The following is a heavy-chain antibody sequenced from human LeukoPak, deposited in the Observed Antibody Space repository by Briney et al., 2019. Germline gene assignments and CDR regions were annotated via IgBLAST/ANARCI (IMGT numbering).Heavy chain of an antibody. D-gene: IGHD4-17*01. V-gene: IGHV3-23*01. CDR1: GFTLTSYT. J-gene: IGHJ4*02. CDR2: ISGNGGST. CDR3: ATPPTVTRNY. Sequence: GGSLRLSCAASGFTLTSYTMSWVRQAPGKWLEWVSGISGNGGSTYYADSVKGRFTISRDNSKNTLYLQMNSLRAEDTAVYYCATPPTVTRNYWGQGTLVTVSS.